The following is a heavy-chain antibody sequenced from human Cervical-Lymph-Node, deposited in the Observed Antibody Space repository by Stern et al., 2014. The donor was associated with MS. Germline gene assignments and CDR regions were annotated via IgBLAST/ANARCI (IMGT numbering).Heavy chain of an antibody. CDR2: ISHSGST. CDR3: ARQRDVLISS. V-gene: IGHV4-59*02. Sequence: VQLVESGPGLVKVSETLSLTCTVSGASVSSHSWGWLRQSPGKGLEWIGNISHSGSTTYNPSLKSRLTISLDTAKNQFSLTLSHVTAADAAVYYCARQRDVLISSWGQGTLVTVSS. CDR1: GASVSSHS. J-gene: IGHJ4*02. D-gene: IGHD6-25*01.